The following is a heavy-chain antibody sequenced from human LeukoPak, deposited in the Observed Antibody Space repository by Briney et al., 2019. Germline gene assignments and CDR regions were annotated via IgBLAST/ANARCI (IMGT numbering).Heavy chain of an antibody. CDR2: VSYDGGIT. CDR1: GFTFSNYG. CDR3: AKQRVRGDHYFDY. D-gene: IGHD3-10*01. J-gene: IGHJ4*02. V-gene: IGHV3-30*18. Sequence: GGSLRLSCAASGFTFSNYGMHWVRQAPGKGLEWVTVVSYDGGITYYADSVEGRFIISRDNSKNTLYLQLNSLRAEDTAVYYCAKQRVRGDHYFDYWGQGTLVTVSS.